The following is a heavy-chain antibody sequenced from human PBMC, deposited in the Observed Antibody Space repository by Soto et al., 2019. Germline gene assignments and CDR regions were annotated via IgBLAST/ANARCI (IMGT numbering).Heavy chain of an antibody. V-gene: IGHV4-59*01. CDR2: IYYSGST. D-gene: IGHD6-13*01. CDR3: ARDKGIAAAGFYYYYGMDV. Sequence: SETLSLTCTVSGGYISSYYWSWIRQLPGKGLEWIGYIYYSGSTNYNPSLKSRVTISGDTSKNQFSLKLSSVTAADTAVYYCARDKGIAAAGFYYYYGMDVWGPGTTVTVSS. CDR1: GGYISSYY. J-gene: IGHJ6*02.